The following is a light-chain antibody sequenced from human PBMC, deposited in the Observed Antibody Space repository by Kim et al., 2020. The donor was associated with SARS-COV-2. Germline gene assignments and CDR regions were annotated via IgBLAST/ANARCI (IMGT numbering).Light chain of an antibody. V-gene: IGKV1-27*01. CDR2: AAS. CDR3: QKYNSAPCT. CDR1: PGITNS. Sequence: DRVTITCRASPGITNSLAWYQQKPGKVPQLLIYAASALQSGVPSRFSGSGSGTDFTLTISSLQPEDVATYYCQKYNSAPCTFGQGTKV. J-gene: IGKJ1*01.